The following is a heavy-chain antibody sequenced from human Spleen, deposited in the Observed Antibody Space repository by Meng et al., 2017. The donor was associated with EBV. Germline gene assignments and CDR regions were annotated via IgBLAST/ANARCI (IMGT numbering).Heavy chain of an antibody. V-gene: IGHV4-4*02. CDR3: ARAPNDGYHPLGY. Sequence: QVQLEGSGPGLVKPSGTLSLTCAGSGGSISSSNWWSWVRQPPGKGLEWIGEIYPSGSTNYNPSLKSRVTISVDKSKNQFSLRLNSVTAADTAVYYCARAPNDGYHPLGYWGQGTLVTVSS. J-gene: IGHJ4*02. CDR2: IYPSGST. D-gene: IGHD5-24*01. CDR1: GGSISSSNW.